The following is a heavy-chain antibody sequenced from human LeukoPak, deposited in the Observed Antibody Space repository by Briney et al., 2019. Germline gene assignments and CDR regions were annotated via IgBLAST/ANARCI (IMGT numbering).Heavy chain of an antibody. J-gene: IGHJ4*02. D-gene: IGHD3-10*01. Sequence: AGGCLRLSCAASGFTFTRSWMQWVRQAPGKGLVWISRINTDGSSTSYADSVKGRFTVSRDNAKNTLYLEMNSLRAEDTAVYYCASGWLGAWGQGTVVTVSS. CDR3: ASGWLGA. CDR1: GFTFTRSW. V-gene: IGHV3-74*01. CDR2: INTDGSST.